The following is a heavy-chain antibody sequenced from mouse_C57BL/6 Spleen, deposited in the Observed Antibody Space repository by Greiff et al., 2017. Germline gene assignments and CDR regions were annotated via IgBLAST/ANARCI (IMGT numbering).Heavy chain of an antibody. D-gene: IGHD4-1*01. Sequence: QVQLQQSGAELVKPGASVKISCKASGYAFSRYWMNWVQQRPGKSLEWIGQIYPGDGDTNYNGKFKGKATLTADKSTSTAYMQLSSLTSDDSAVYFGARLGRRFAYWGQGTLVTVSA. J-gene: IGHJ3*01. CDR1: GYAFSRYW. CDR3: ARLGRRFAY. V-gene: IGHV1-80*01. CDR2: IYPGDGDT.